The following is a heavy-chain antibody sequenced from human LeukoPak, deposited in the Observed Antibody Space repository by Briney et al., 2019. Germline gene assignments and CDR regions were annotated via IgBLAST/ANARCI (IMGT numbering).Heavy chain of an antibody. CDR2: ISYDGSNK. Sequence: GRSLRLSCAASGFTFSSYGLHWVRQAPDKGREWVAFISYDGSNKFYGDYVKGRFTISRDNSKNTLYLQMNSLRTEDTAVDYCAKDLFYYDKGGFDYWGQGTLVTVSS. D-gene: IGHD3-22*01. CDR3: AKDLFYYDKGGFDY. CDR1: GFTFSSYG. V-gene: IGHV3-30*18. J-gene: IGHJ4*02.